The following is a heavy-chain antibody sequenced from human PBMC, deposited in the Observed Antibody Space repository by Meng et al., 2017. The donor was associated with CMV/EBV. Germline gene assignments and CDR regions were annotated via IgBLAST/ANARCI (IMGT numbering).Heavy chain of an antibody. D-gene: IGHD3-10*01. Sequence: QVQLQQCGAGLLQRSESLSLTCSVYGGSLSGYYWSWIRQPPGKGLEWIGEINHSGSTNYNPSLKSRVTISVDTSKNQFSLKLSSVTAADTAVYYCARESMVRGEDWGQGTLVTVSS. CDR1: GGSLSGYY. V-gene: IGHV4-34*01. J-gene: IGHJ4*02. CDR2: INHSGST. CDR3: ARESMVRGED.